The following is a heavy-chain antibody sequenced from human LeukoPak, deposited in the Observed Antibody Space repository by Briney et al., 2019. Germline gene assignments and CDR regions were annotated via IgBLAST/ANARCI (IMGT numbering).Heavy chain of an antibody. CDR1: GGSISSGGYY. V-gene: IGHV4-31*03. J-gene: IGHJ5*02. Sequence: PSETLSLTCTVSGGSISSGGYYWSWIRQHPGKGLEWIGYIYYSGSTYYNPSLKSRVTISVDTSKNQFSLKLSSVTAADTAVYYCAGGPRASIVVVVAATWGFDPWGQGTLVTVSS. CDR3: AGGPRASIVVVVAATWGFDP. CDR2: IYYSGST. D-gene: IGHD2-15*01.